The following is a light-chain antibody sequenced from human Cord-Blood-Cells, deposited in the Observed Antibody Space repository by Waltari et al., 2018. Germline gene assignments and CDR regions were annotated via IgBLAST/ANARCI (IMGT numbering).Light chain of an antibody. CDR3: AAWDDSLSGRV. V-gene: IGLV1-47*01. CDR2: RNN. Sequence: QSVLTQPPSASGTPGQRVTISCYGSSSNIGSNYVYWYQQLPGMAPKLLIYRNNQRPSGVPDRFSGSKSGTSASLAISGLRSEDEADYYCAAWDDSLSGRVFGGGTKLTVL. J-gene: IGLJ3*02. CDR1: SSNIGSNY.